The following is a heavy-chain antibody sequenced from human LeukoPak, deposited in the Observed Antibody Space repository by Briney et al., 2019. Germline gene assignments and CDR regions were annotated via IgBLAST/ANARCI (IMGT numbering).Heavy chain of an antibody. J-gene: IGHJ4*02. V-gene: IGHV3-48*04. Sequence: PGGSLRLSCAASGFTFSSYSMNWVRQAPGKGLEWVSYISSSGSTIYYADSVKGRFTISRDNAKNSLYLQMNSLRAEDTAVYYCARDYYGSGSYSYWGQGTLVTVSS. CDR1: GFTFSSYS. D-gene: IGHD3-10*01. CDR3: ARDYYGSGSYSY. CDR2: ISSSGSTI.